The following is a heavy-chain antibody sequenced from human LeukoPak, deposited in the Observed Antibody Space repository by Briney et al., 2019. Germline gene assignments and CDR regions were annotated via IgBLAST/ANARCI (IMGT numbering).Heavy chain of an antibody. CDR3: AKSDNTYYYYGMDV. J-gene: IGHJ6*02. D-gene: IGHD1-14*01. V-gene: IGHV3-23*01. CDR1: GFTFSSYA. Sequence: AGGSLGLSCAASGFTFSSYAMSWVRQAPGKGLEWVSGISTTGASTYYTDSVKGRFTISRDNSKNTLYLQMNSLRAEDTAVYYCAKSDNTYYYYGMDVWGQGTTVTVSS. CDR2: ISTTGAST.